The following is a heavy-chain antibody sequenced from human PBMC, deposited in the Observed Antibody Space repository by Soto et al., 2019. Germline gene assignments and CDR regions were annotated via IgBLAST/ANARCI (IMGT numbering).Heavy chain of an antibody. J-gene: IGHJ4*02. CDR1: GFTFSSYG. CDR2: ISYDGSNK. D-gene: IGHD7-27*01. V-gene: IGHV3-30*18. CDR3: AKPGRTRGWGFDY. Sequence: QVQLVESGGGVVQPGRSLRLSCAASGFTFSSYGMHWVRQAPGKGLEWVAVISYDGSNKYYADSVKGRFTISRDNSKNTLYLQMNSLRAEDTAVYYCAKPGRTRGWGFDYWGQGTLVTVSS.